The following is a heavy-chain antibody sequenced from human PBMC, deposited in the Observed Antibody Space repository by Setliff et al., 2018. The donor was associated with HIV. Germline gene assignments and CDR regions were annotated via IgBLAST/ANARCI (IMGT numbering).Heavy chain of an antibody. CDR3: ARSKGHLYYDDDTGYVLRAFDI. J-gene: IGHJ3*02. CDR2: ISYDGINK. D-gene: IGHD3-22*01. Sequence: GGSLRLSCAASGFTFSDCSMNWVRQAPGKGLEWVAVISYDGINKYYADSVKGRLTISRDNSKNTLYLQMNSLRAEDTAVYCCARSKGHLYYDDDTGYVLRAFDIWGQGTMVTVSS. CDR1: GFTFSDCS. V-gene: IGHV3-30*03.